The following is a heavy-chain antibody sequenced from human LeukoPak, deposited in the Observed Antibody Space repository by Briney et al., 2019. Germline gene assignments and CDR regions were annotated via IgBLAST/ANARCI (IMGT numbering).Heavy chain of an antibody. Sequence: PGGSLRLSCAASGFTFSSYAMSWVRQAPGKGLEWVSAISGSGGSTYYADSVKGRLTISRDNSKNTLYLQMNSLRAEDTAVYYCAKASAGSLRSYYYYYGMDVWGQGTTVTVSS. V-gene: IGHV3-23*01. CDR2: ISGSGGST. CDR3: AKASAGSLRSYYYYYGMDV. CDR1: GFTFSSYA. D-gene: IGHD6-13*01. J-gene: IGHJ6*02.